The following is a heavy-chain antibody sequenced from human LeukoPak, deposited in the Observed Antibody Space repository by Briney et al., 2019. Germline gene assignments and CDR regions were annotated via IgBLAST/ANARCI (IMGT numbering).Heavy chain of an antibody. CDR2: ICPDGTVT. J-gene: IGHJ4*02. Sequence: GGSLRLSCAASGFTFSTYCMHWVRQAPGKGPMWVSRICPDGTVTNYADSVKARFIISRDSARNTVYLQMNSLRVEDTAVYYCVRDFRSADYWGQGTLVTVSP. CDR1: GFTFSTYC. V-gene: IGHV3-74*01. CDR3: VRDFRSADY.